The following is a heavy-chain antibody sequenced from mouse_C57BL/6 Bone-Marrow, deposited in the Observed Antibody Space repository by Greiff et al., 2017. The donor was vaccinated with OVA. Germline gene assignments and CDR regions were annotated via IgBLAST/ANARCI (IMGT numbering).Heavy chain of an antibody. CDR1: GFTFSDSG. J-gene: IGHJ4*01. CDR2: ISSGSSTI. Sequence: EVQRVESGGGLVKPGGSLKLSCAASGFTFSDSGMHWVRQAPEKGLEWVAYISSGSSTIYYADTVKGRFTISRDNAKNTLFLQMTSLRSEDTAMYYCAPFYAMDYWGQGTSVTVSS. V-gene: IGHV5-17*01. CDR3: APFYAMDY.